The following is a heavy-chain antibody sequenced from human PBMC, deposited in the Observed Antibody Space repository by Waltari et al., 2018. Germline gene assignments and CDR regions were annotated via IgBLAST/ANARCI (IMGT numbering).Heavy chain of an antibody. CDR2: IKRITDGGTT. Sequence: EVQLVESGGGLVKPGGSLRLSCAASGFTFSDARMSWVRQAPGKGLEWVGHIKRITDGGTTDYGAPVKGRFTISRDDSKNTLYLQMNSLTNEDTAVYFCTTGVHGWRLFDNWGQGTLVTVSS. J-gene: IGHJ4*02. V-gene: IGHV3-15*01. CDR1: GFTFSDAR. CDR3: TTGVHGWRLFDN. D-gene: IGHD3-10*01.